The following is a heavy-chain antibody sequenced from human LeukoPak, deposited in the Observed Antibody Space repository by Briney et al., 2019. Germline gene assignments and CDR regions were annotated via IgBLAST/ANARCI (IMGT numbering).Heavy chain of an antibody. CDR3: ARGWGGSYNLDY. CDR2: INHSGST. CDR1: GGSFSGYY. Sequence: PSETLSLTCAVYGGSFSGYYWSWIRQPPGKGLEWIGEINHSGSTNYNPSLKSRVTISVDTSKNQFSLKLSSVTAADTAVYYCARGWGGSYNLDYWGQGTLVTVSS. V-gene: IGHV4-34*01. D-gene: IGHD7-27*01. J-gene: IGHJ4*02.